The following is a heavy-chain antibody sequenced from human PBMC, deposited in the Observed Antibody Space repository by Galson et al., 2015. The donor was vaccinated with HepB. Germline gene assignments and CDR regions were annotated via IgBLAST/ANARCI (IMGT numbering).Heavy chain of an antibody. CDR3: ASSKIKADWFDY. J-gene: IGHJ4*02. V-gene: IGHV1-2*02. CDR2: INPNSGGT. CDR1: GYAFTGYY. Sequence: SVKVSCKASGYAFTGYYMHWVRQAPGQGLEWMGWINPNSGGTNYAQKFQGRVTMTRHTSISTAYMELSRLRSDDTAVYYCASSKIKADWFDYWGQGTLVTVSS. D-gene: IGHD3-9*01.